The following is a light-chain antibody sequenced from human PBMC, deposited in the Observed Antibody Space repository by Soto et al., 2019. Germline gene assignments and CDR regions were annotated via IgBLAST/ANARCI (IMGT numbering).Light chain of an antibody. Sequence: RPLTQSPATLSASIAYRFTITCRASQSSSSWLAWYQHKPGKAPEFLIYDASTLESGVPSRFSGRGSGTESTLTSSSQSDDYVVSYRPQQNNSCPGTFGPGTKVDIK. J-gene: IGKJ1*01. CDR1: QSSSSW. CDR2: DAS. V-gene: IGKV1-5*01. CDR3: QQNNSCPGT.